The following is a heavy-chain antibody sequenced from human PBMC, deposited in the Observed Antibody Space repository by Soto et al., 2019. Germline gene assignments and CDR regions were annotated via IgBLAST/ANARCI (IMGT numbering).Heavy chain of an antibody. CDR2: IYYSGST. CDR3: ARHDLVDIVATNGHNWFDP. Sequence: QLQLQESGPGLVKPSETLSLTCTVSGGSISSSSYYWGWIRQPPGKGREWIGSIYYSGSTYYNPSLKSRVTISVDTSKNQFSLKLSSVTAADTAVYYCARHDLVDIVATNGHNWFDPWGQGTLVTVSS. CDR1: GGSISSSSYY. V-gene: IGHV4-39*01. J-gene: IGHJ5*02. D-gene: IGHD5-12*01.